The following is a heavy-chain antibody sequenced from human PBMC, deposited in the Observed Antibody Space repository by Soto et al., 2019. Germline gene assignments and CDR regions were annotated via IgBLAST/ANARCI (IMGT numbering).Heavy chain of an antibody. J-gene: IGHJ4*02. V-gene: IGHV1-24*01. CDR3: ATDRDRGYSSGWYVNFDY. CDR1: GYTLTELS. CDR2: FDPEDGET. Sequence: ASVKVSCKVFGYTLTELSMHWVRQAPGKGLEWMGGFDPEDGETIYAQKFQGRVTMTEDTSTDTAYMELSSLRSEDTAVYYCATDRDRGYSSGWYVNFDYWGQGTLVTVSS. D-gene: IGHD6-19*01.